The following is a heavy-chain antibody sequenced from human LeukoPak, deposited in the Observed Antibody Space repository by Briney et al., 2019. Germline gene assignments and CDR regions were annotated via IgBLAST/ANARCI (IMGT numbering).Heavy chain of an antibody. J-gene: IGHJ6*02. CDR1: GGSISSGSYY. CDR2: IYTSGST. D-gene: IGHD5-18*01. Sequence: TLSLTCTVSGGSISSGSYYWSWIQQPAGNGLEWIGRIYTSGSTNYNPSLKSRVTISVDTSKNQFSLKLSSVTAADTAVYYCARGNVDTAMVTGYFYYYGMDVWGQGTTVTVSS. CDR3: ARGNVDTAMVTGYFYYYGMDV. V-gene: IGHV4-61*02.